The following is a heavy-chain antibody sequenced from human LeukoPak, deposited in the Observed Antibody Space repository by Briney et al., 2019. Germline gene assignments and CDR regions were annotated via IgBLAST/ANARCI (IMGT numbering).Heavy chain of an antibody. V-gene: IGHV3-21*01. Sequence: PGGSLRLSCAASGFTFSSYSMNWVRQAPGKGLEWVSSISSSSSYIYYADSVKGRFTISRDNAKNTLYLQMNSLRAEDTAVYYCARAGYYSSSQFDYWGQGTLVTVSS. J-gene: IGHJ4*02. CDR3: ARAGYYSSSQFDY. D-gene: IGHD6-6*01. CDR1: GFTFSSYS. CDR2: ISSSSSYI.